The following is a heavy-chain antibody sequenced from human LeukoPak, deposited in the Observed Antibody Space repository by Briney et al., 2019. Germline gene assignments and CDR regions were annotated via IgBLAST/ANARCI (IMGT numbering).Heavy chain of an antibody. J-gene: IGHJ5*02. CDR2: IYHSGST. CDR3: ARDHGQNNWFDP. V-gene: IGHV4-30-4*01. Sequence: SQTLSLTCTVSGGSISSGNYYWSWIRQPPGKGLEWIGEIYHSGSTNYNPSLKSRVTISVDKSKNQFSLKLSSVTAADTTVYYCARDHGQNNWFDPWGQGTLVTVSS. CDR1: GGSISSGNYY.